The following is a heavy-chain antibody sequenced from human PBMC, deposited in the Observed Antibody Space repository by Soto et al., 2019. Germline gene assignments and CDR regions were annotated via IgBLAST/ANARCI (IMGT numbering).Heavy chain of an antibody. J-gene: IGHJ4*02. Sequence: ESGGGLVQPGGSLRLSCAASGFTFSSYSMNWVRQAPGKGLEWVSYISSSSSTIYYADSVKGRFTISRDNAKNSLYLQMNSLRAEDTAVYYCARCPYSTSSMGSDYWGQGTLVTVSS. D-gene: IGHD6-6*01. CDR1: GFTFSSYS. CDR3: ARCPYSTSSMGSDY. CDR2: ISSSSSTI. V-gene: IGHV3-48*01.